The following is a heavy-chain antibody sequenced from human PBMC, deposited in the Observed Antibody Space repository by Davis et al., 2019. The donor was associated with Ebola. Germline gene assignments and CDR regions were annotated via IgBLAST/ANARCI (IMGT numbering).Heavy chain of an antibody. CDR3: AKDIDRGSSWSDNYYYYYGMDV. D-gene: IGHD6-13*01. CDR2: MNPNSGNT. Sequence: ASVKVSCKASGYTFTSYDINWVRQATGQGLEWMGWMNPNSGNTGYAQKFQGRVTMTRNTSISTAYMELSSLRSEDTAVYYCAKDIDRGSSWSDNYYYYYGMDVWGQGTTVTVSS. CDR1: GYTFTSYD. V-gene: IGHV1-8*01. J-gene: IGHJ6*02.